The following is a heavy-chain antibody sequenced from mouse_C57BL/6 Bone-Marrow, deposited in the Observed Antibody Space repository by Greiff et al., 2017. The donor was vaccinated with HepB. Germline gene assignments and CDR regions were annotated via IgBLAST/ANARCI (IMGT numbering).Heavy chain of an antibody. CDR3: ARSASNWYYFDY. Sequence: VKLMESGAELVKPGASVKISCKASGYAFSSYWMNWVKQRPGKGLEWIGQIYPGDGDTNYNGKFKGKATLTADKSSSTAYMQLSSLTSEDSAVYFCARSASNWYYFDYWGQGTTLTVSS. D-gene: IGHD4-1*01. CDR1: GYAFSSYW. J-gene: IGHJ2*01. V-gene: IGHV1-80*01. CDR2: IYPGDGDT.